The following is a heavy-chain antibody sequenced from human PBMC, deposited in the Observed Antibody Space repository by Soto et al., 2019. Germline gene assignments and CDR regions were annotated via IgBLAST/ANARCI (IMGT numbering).Heavy chain of an antibody. V-gene: IGHV4-59*01. CDR2: IYYTGST. D-gene: IGHD3-10*01. Sequence: TSETLSLTCTVSGGSISSYYCSWIRQPPVNGLEWIGHIYYTGSTNYNPSLKSRVTMSVDTAKSQFSLRLSSVTTADTAVYFCARDYYGSGNYDHWGQGTLVTVSS. CDR1: GGSISSYY. CDR3: ARDYYGSGNYDH. J-gene: IGHJ5*02.